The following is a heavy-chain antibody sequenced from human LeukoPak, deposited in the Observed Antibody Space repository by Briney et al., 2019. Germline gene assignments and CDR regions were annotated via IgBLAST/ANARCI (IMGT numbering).Heavy chain of an antibody. Sequence: GASVKVSCTASGGTFSSYAISWVRQAPGQGLEWMGGIIPIFGTANYAQKFQGRVTITADESTSTTYMELSSLRSEDTAVYYCARSTIVVVILQDWGQGTLVTVSS. J-gene: IGHJ4*02. CDR1: GGTFSSYA. CDR3: ARSTIVVVILQD. D-gene: IGHD3-22*01. CDR2: IIPIFGTA. V-gene: IGHV1-69*13.